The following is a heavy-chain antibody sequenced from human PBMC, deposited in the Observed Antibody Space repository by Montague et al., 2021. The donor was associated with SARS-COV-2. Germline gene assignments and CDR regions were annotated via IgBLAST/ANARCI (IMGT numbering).Heavy chain of an antibody. CDR3: ARFTTSGFDY. D-gene: IGHD2-2*01. CDR1: GDSISGFY. CDR2: IYYTGSN. Sequence: SETLSLTCTVSGDSISGFYWSWIRQSPGKGLEWIGYIYYTGSNNSCPHLNSRISMSVDTFRNELSLKLSSVTAADTALYYCARFTTSGFDYWGQGILVTVSS. J-gene: IGHJ4*02. V-gene: IGHV4-59*01.